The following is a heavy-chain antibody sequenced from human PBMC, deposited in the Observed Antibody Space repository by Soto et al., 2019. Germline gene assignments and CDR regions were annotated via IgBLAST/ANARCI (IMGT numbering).Heavy chain of an antibody. CDR3: AREMAGLGGEYDY. Sequence: QVQLVQSGAEVKNPGASVKVSCKTSGYTFTKYGVGWVRQAPGQGLEWMGWISGSSGNANYAEKVQGRITLTTDTSTSTAYIELRSLRSAATVVYYCAREMAGLGGEYDYWGQGTLVTVSS. V-gene: IGHV1-18*01. CDR2: ISGSSGNA. CDR1: GYTFTKYG. J-gene: IGHJ4*02. D-gene: IGHD3-16*01.